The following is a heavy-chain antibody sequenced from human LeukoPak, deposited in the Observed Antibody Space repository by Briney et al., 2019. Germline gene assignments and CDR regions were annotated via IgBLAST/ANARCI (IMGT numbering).Heavy chain of an antibody. V-gene: IGHV3-30-3*01. Sequence: PGGSLRLSCAASGFTFSSYAMHWVRQAPGKGLEWVAVISYDGSNKYYADSVKGRFTISRDNSKNTLYLQMNSLRAEDTAVYYCARDWSLSSGYYYYGMDVWGQGTTVTVSS. J-gene: IGHJ6*02. CDR1: GFTFSSYA. D-gene: IGHD6-19*01. CDR3: ARDWSLSSGYYYYGMDV. CDR2: ISYDGSNK.